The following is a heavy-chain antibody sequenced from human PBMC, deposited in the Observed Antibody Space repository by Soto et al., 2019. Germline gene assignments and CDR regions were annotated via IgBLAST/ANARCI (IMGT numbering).Heavy chain of an antibody. V-gene: IGHV1-46*03. CDR3: ARDRVGSSSYEVNWFDP. CDR1: GYTFTSYY. CDR2: INPSGGST. Sequence: GASVKVSCKASGYTFTSYYMHWVRQAPGQGLEWMGIINPSGGSTSYAQKFQGRVTMTRDTSTSTVYMELSSLRSEDTAVYYCARDRVGSSSYEVNWFDPWGQGTLVTVSS. J-gene: IGHJ5*02. D-gene: IGHD2-2*01.